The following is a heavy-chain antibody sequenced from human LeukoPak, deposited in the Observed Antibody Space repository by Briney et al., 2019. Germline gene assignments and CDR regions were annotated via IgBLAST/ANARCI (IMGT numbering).Heavy chain of an antibody. V-gene: IGHV3-23*01. CDR3: AKGGYSSGYYFDY. Sequence: PGGSLRLSWAASGFTFSSYAMSWVRQAPGKGLEWVSAISGSGGSTNYADSVKGRFTISRDTSKNTLYLQMNSLRAEDTAVYYCAKGGYSSGYYFDYWGQGTLVTVSS. J-gene: IGHJ4*02. CDR2: ISGSGGST. D-gene: IGHD6-19*01. CDR1: GFTFSSYA.